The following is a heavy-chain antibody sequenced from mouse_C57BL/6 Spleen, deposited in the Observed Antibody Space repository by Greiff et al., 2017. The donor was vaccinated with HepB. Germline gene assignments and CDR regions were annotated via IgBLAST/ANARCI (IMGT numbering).Heavy chain of an antibody. J-gene: IGHJ2*01. V-gene: IGHV1-69*01. Sequence: QVQLKQPGAELVMPGASVKLSCKASGYTFTSYWMHWVKQRPGQGLEWIGEIDPSDSYTNYNQKFKGKSTLTVDKSSSTAYMQLSSLTSEDSAVYYCARLSGRYFDYWGQGTTLTVSS. CDR1: GYTFTSYW. CDR3: ARLSGRYFDY. D-gene: IGHD1-3*01. CDR2: IDPSDSYT.